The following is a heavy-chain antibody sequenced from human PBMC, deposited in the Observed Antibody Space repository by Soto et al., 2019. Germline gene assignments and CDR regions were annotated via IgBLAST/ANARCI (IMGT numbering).Heavy chain of an antibody. CDR2: IIPIFGTA. V-gene: IGHV1-69*06. CDR3: ARGKVESIAARQSFDY. D-gene: IGHD6-6*01. CDR1: GGTFSSYA. J-gene: IGHJ4*02. Sequence: QVQLVQSGAEVKKPGSSVKVSCKASGGTFSSYAISWVRQAPGQGLEWMGGIIPIFGTANYAQKFQGRVTITADKSTSTAYMELSILRSEDTAVYYCARGKVESIAARQSFDYWGQGTLVTVSS.